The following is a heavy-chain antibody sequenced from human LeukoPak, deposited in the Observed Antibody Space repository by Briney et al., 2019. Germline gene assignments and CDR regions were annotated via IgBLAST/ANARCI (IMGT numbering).Heavy chain of an antibody. Sequence: PRGSLSPSRAASGFAFSVFSTNWVCQAPGKGLEWVSYINPGSSNKYYADSVKGRFTITRDNAKNSLYLHMNSLRDEDTAVYHCARAAFKSSPYSWG. CDR1: GFAFSVFS. CDR2: INPGSSNK. V-gene: IGHV3-48*02. J-gene: IGHJ5*01. CDR3: ARAAFKSSPYS. D-gene: IGHD6-13*01.